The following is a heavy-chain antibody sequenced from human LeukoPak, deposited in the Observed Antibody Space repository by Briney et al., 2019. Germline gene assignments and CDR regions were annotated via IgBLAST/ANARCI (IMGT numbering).Heavy chain of an antibody. J-gene: IGHJ4*02. D-gene: IGHD4-23*01. V-gene: IGHV3-23*01. CDR3: AKDPLNYGGHYFDN. Sequence: GSLRLSCAASGFSFSSYSMHWVRQAPGKGLEWVSSISGRSDGPYYADSVKGRFTTSRDNSKSTMYLQINNVRAEDAAVYYCAKDPLNYGGHYFDNWGQGTRVTVSS. CDR2: ISGRSDGP. CDR1: GFSFSSYS.